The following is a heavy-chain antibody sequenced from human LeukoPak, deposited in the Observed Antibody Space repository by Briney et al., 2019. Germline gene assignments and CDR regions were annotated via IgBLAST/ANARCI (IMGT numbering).Heavy chain of an antibody. V-gene: IGHV3-33*08. CDR2: IRYDGSNK. D-gene: IGHD3-3*01. J-gene: IGHJ3*02. CDR3: ARKRQFLERSIAAFDI. Sequence: PGGSLRLSCAASGFTFSSYGMSWVRQAPGKGLEWVAFIRYDGSNKYYADSVKGRFTIPRDNAKNSLYLQMNSLRAEDTAVYYCARKRQFLERSIAAFDIWGQGTMVTVSS. CDR1: GFTFSSYG.